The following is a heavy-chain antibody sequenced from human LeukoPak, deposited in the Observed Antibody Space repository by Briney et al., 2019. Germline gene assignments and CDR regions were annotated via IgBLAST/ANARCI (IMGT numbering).Heavy chain of an antibody. V-gene: IGHV1-2*02. J-gene: IGHJ4*02. Sequence: GASVKVSCKASGFTFTGYLIHWVRQAPGQGLEYMGWINPNSGGTNYAQKFQDRLTMTRDTSTSTASLELSSLRSDDTAVYYCARDLSTSATWEPDFWGQGTLVTVSS. CDR3: ARDLSTSATWEPDF. CDR2: INPNSGGT. D-gene: IGHD1-26*01. CDR1: GFTFTGYL.